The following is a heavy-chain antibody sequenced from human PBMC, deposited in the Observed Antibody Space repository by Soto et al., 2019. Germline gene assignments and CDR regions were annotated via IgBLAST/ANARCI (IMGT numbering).Heavy chain of an antibody. V-gene: IGHV1-18*01. CDR1: GYTFTSYG. Sequence: GASVKVSCKASGYTFTSYGISWVRQAPGQGLEWMGWISDYNGNTNYTQKLQGRVTMTTDTSTNTAYMELRSQRTDDTAVYYCARGTTSYTMVRVMDVWGQGTTVTVSS. CDR3: ARGTTSYTMVRVMDV. J-gene: IGHJ6*02. CDR2: ISDYNGNT. D-gene: IGHD3-10*01.